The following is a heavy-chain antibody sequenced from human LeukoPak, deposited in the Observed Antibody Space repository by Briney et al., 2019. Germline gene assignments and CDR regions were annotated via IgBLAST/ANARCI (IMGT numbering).Heavy chain of an antibody. D-gene: IGHD6-13*01. V-gene: IGHV4-34*01. CDR1: GGSFSGYY. CDR2: INHSGST. CDR3: ARSQGYSSSWYGGRDY. Sequence: SETLSLTCAVYGGSFSGYYWSWIRQPPGKGLEWIGEINHSGSTNYNPSLESRVTISVDTSKNQFSLKLSSVTAADTAVYYCARSQGYSSSWYGGRDYWGQGTLVTVSS. J-gene: IGHJ4*02.